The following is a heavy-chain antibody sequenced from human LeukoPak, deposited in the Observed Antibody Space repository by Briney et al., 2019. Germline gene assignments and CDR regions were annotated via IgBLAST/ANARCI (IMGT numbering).Heavy chain of an antibody. CDR2: LSSSGAST. V-gene: IGHV3-23*01. Sequence: SGGSLRLSCAASGLSFSSYAMSWVRQAPGKGLEWVSALSSSGASTYYTDSVKGRFTISRDNAKNTLYLQMNSLRDEDTALYYGAKKRGSVPTAWYFCSWGQGSLVTVSS. CDR3: AKKRGSVPTAWYFCS. J-gene: IGHJ5*01. D-gene: IGHD2/OR15-2a*01. CDR1: GLSFSSYA.